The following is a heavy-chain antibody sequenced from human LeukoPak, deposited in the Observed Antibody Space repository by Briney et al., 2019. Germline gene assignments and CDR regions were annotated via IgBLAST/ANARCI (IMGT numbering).Heavy chain of an antibody. Sequence: PSETLSLTCTVSGGSISCGGYYWSWIRQHPGKGLEWIGYIYYSGSTYYNPSLKSRVTISVDTSKNQFSLKLSSVTAADMAVYYCARDRLEQLAFGAFDIWGQGTMVTVSS. CDR1: GGSISCGGYY. CDR2: IYYSGST. CDR3: ARDRLEQLAFGAFDI. D-gene: IGHD6-13*01. V-gene: IGHV4-31*03. J-gene: IGHJ3*02.